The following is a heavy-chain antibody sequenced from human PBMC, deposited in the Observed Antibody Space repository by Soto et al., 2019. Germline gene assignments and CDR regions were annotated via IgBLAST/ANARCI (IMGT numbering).Heavy chain of an antibody. CDR2: INPNTGGT. J-gene: IGHJ4*02. CDR1: GYIFGAFY. D-gene: IGHD5-12*01. V-gene: IGHV1-2*04. CDR3: ATDGSRGNDIFDY. Sequence: QVQLVQSGAEVTNPGASVKVSCTASGYIFGAFYIHWVRQAPGQGLEWMGWINPNTGGTNYAQKFQGWVTMTRDTSISTVYVELGRLESDDSAVYYGATDGSRGNDIFDYWGQGTLVAVSS.